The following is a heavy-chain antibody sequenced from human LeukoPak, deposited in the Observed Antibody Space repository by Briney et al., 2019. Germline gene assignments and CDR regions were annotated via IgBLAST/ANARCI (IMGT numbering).Heavy chain of an antibody. CDR2: ISWNSGSI. Sequence: GRSLRLSCAASGFTLDDYAMHWVRQAPGKGLGWVSGISWNSGSIGYADSVRGRFTISRDNSRNTVYLQMNGLRAEDTAVYYCAREIFGSGSYPDYWGQGTLVTVSS. V-gene: IGHV3-9*01. J-gene: IGHJ4*02. D-gene: IGHD3-10*01. CDR3: AREIFGSGSYPDY. CDR1: GFTLDDYA.